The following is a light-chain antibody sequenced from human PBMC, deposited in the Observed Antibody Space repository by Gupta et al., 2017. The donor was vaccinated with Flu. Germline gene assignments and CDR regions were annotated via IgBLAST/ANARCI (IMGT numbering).Light chain of an antibody. V-gene: IGLV1-40*01. Sequence: QSVLTQPPSVSGAPGQTVTISCTGSSSEVGAPYDINWYQQLPGTAPKLLIYGDSNRPSGVPDRFSGSKSGTSASLAITGLQAENEADYYCQSYDSSLSGFWVFGGGTKLTVL. J-gene: IGLJ3*02. CDR2: GDS. CDR3: QSYDSSLSGFWV. CDR1: SSEVGAPYD.